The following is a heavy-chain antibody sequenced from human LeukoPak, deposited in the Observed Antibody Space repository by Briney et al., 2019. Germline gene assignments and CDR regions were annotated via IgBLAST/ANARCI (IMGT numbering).Heavy chain of an antibody. Sequence: GGSLRLSCAASGFTFSSYEMNWVRQAPGKGLEWVSAISGSGGTTYYADSVKGRFTISRDNSMNTLYLQMSSLRAEDTAVYSCAKDRLGALLYFDPWGQGTLVTVSS. CDR2: ISGSGGTT. D-gene: IGHD1-26*01. V-gene: IGHV3-23*01. J-gene: IGHJ4*02. CDR1: GFTFSSYE. CDR3: AKDRLGALLYFDP.